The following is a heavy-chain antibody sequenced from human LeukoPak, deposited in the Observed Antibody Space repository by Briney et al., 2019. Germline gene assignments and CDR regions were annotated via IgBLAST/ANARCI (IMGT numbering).Heavy chain of an antibody. Sequence: SETLSLTXTVSGGSISSYYWSWIRQPPGKGLEWIGYISYSGSTNYNPSLKSRVTISVDTSKNQLSLKLNSVTAADTAVYYCARYIWGSYPTFEDYWGQGSLVTVSS. CDR1: GGSISSYY. J-gene: IGHJ4*02. CDR2: ISYSGST. CDR3: ARYIWGSYPTFEDY. D-gene: IGHD3-16*02. V-gene: IGHV4-59*01.